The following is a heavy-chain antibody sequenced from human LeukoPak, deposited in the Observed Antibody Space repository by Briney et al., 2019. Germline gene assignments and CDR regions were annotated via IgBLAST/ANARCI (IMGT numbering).Heavy chain of an antibody. CDR1: GFTFSSFS. CDR3: ARGTFFDY. J-gene: IGHJ4*02. CDR2: ISSSSGYI. Sequence: GGSLRLSCAASGFTFSSFSMNWVRQAPGKGLEWVSSISSSSGYIYYADSVKGRFTISRDNAKNSLYLQMNSLRAGDTAVYYCARGTFFDYWGQGTLVTVSS. V-gene: IGHV3-21*01. D-gene: IGHD1-1*01.